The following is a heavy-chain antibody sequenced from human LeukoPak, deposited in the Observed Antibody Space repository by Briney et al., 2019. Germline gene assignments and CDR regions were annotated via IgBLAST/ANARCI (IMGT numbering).Heavy chain of an antibody. V-gene: IGHV3-33*08. Sequence: GGPLRLSCAASGFTFSSYSMNWVRQAPGKGLQWVAFIWFDGSNKYYADSVKGRFTISRDNSKNTLYLQINSLRAEDTAVYYCARDRGNSHFDYWGQGTLVTVSS. J-gene: IGHJ4*02. D-gene: IGHD3-10*01. CDR1: GFTFSSYS. CDR3: ARDRGNSHFDY. CDR2: IWFDGSNK.